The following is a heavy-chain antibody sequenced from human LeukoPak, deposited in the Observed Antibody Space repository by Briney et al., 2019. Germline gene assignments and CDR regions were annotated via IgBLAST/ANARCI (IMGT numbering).Heavy chain of an antibody. CDR3: ARVSRHYVWGSYRSNWFDP. J-gene: IGHJ5*02. Sequence: SETLSLTCTVSGGSISGYYWSWIRQPPGKGLEWIGYIYYSGSTNYNPSLKSRVTISVDTSKNQFSLKLSSVTAADTAVYYCARVSRHYVWGSYRSNWFDPWGQGTLVTVSS. CDR2: IYYSGST. V-gene: IGHV4-59*01. CDR1: GGSISGYY. D-gene: IGHD3-16*02.